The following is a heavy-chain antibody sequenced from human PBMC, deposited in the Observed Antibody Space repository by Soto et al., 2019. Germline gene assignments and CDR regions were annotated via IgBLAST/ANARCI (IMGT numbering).Heavy chain of an antibody. J-gene: IGHJ4*02. Sequence: QVQLQESDPGLVKPSQTLSLTCTVSGDSMTTVGYYWTWIRQHPGQGLEWIGFISYSGSTYYSSSLQGRVAITGDTSKKQFSLKLNPLTAADKAVYYCTRGDYWGQGTLVTVSS. CDR1: GDSMTTVGYY. CDR2: ISYSGST. CDR3: TRGDY. V-gene: IGHV4-31*03.